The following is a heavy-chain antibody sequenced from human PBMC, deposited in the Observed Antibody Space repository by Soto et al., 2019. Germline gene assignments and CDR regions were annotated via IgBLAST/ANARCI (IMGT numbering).Heavy chain of an antibody. Sequence: GGSLRLSCAASGFTFSNAWMSWVRQAPGKGLEWVGRIKSKTDGGTTDYAAPVKGRFTISRDDSKNTLYLQMNSLKTEDTAVYYCTTYYDSSGYYFFGYWGQGTLVTVSS. CDR2: IKSKTDGGTT. V-gene: IGHV3-15*01. CDR3: TTYYDSSGYYFFGY. CDR1: GFTFSNAW. D-gene: IGHD3-22*01. J-gene: IGHJ4*02.